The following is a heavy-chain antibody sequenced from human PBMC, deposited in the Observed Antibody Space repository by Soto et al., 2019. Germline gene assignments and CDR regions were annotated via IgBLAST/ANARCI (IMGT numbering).Heavy chain of an antibody. CDR3: ARGRGALTVVSNWFDP. D-gene: IGHD2-15*01. V-gene: IGHV3-9*01. Sequence: SGGSLRLSCVAFGFNFEDYAMHWIRQAPGKGLEWVSGINWNSGITGYADSVKGRFTISRDNANNSLHLEMGSLKTEDTALYYCARGRGALTVVSNWFDPWGQGTLVTVSS. J-gene: IGHJ5*02. CDR2: INWNSGIT. CDR1: GFNFEDYA.